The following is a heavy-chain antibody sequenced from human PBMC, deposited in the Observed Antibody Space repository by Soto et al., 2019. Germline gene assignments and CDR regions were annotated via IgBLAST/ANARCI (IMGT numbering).Heavy chain of an antibody. Sequence: SETLSLTCTVSGGSISSGGYYWSWIRQHPGKGLEWIGYIYYSGSTYYNPSLKSRVTISVDTSKNQFSLKLSSVTAADTAVYYCARDLGELSPASPDIWGQGTMVTVSS. CDR2: IYYSGST. D-gene: IGHD3-16*02. CDR1: GGSISSGGYY. V-gene: IGHV4-31*03. CDR3: ARDLGELSPASPDI. J-gene: IGHJ3*02.